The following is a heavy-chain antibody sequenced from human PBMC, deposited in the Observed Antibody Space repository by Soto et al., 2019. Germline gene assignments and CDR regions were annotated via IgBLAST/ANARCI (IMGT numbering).Heavy chain of an antibody. D-gene: IGHD1-26*01. Sequence: SETLSLTCTVSGGSISNSNHYWGWIRQPPGKGLEWIGSIYYSGSTHYNPSLKSRVTISVDTSKNPFSLKLSSVTAADTAVYYCARPLYPGILGVTNFDFWGQGTLVTVSS. V-gene: IGHV4-39*01. J-gene: IGHJ4*02. CDR1: GGSISNSNHY. CDR3: ARPLYPGILGVTNFDF. CDR2: IYYSGST.